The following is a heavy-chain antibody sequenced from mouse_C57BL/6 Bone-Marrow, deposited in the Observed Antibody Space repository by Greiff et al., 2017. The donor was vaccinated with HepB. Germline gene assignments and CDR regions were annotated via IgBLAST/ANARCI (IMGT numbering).Heavy chain of an antibody. CDR2: INPDSSTI. CDR3: ASPFYGSKLYFDV. V-gene: IGHV4-1*01. CDR1: GIDFSRYW. D-gene: IGHD2-2*01. Sequence: EVKLEESGGGLVQPGGSLKLSCAASGIDFSRYWMSWVRRAPGKGLEWIGEINPDSSTINYAPSLKDKFIISRDNAKNTLYLQMSKVRSEDTALYYCASPFYGSKLYFDVWGTGTTVTVAS. J-gene: IGHJ1*03.